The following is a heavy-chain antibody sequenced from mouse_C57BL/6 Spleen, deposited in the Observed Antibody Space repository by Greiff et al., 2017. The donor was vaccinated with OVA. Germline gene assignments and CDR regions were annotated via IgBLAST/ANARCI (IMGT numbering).Heavy chain of an antibody. CDR1: GYTFTSYG. V-gene: IGHV1-81*01. CDR3: ARSDDYDWGY. D-gene: IGHD2-4*01. Sequence: QVQLQQSGAELARPGASVKLSCKASGYTFTSYGISWVKQRTGQGLEWIGEIYPRRGNTYYNEKFKGKATLTAEKSSSTAYMEIRSLTSEDSAVYFCARSDDYDWGYWGQGTTLTVSS. J-gene: IGHJ2*01. CDR2: IYPRRGNT.